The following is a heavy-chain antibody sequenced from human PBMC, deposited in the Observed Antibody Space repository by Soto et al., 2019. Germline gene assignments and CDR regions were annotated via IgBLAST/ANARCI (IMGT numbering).Heavy chain of an antibody. V-gene: IGHV1-18*01. CDR2: ISAYNGNT. J-gene: IGHJ4*02. Sequence: ASVKVSCKASGYIFSSYGVSWVRQAPGQGLEWMGWISAYNGNTNYAEKFQGRLTMTTDTSTSTAYMELRSLRSDDTAVYFCARDYYNSGNYFFGAAYWGQGTLVTVSS. D-gene: IGHD3-10*01. CDR1: GYIFSSYG. CDR3: ARDYYNSGNYFFGAAY.